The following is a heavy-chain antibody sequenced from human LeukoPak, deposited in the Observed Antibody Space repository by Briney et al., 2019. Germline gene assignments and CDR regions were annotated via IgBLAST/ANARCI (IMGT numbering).Heavy chain of an antibody. CDR2: INPNSCGT. D-gene: IGHD6-13*01. J-gene: IGHJ4*02. CDR1: GYTFTGYY. CDR3: ARGTGYSSSWTPNQPFDY. V-gene: IGHV1-2*02. Sequence: ASVKVSCKASGYTFTGYYVHWARQAPGPGLEWVGWINPNSCGTSYAQRFHGRVNMTMETSISTAYMELSSLRSDDTAVYYCARGTGYSSSWTPNQPFDYWGQGTLVTVSS.